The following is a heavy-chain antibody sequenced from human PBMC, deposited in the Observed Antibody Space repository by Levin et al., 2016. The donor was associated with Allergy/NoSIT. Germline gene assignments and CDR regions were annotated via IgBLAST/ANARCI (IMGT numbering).Heavy chain of an antibody. CDR3: ARDLDDFGDFGVDMDV. Sequence: WVRQAPGQGLEWMGWINPYSGGTNYAQKFQGRVTMTRDTSVSTAYMELSRLRSDDTAVYYCARDLDDFGDFGVDMDVWGQGTTVTVSS. V-gene: IGHV1-2*02. D-gene: IGHD4-17*01. CDR2: INPYSGGT. J-gene: IGHJ6*02.